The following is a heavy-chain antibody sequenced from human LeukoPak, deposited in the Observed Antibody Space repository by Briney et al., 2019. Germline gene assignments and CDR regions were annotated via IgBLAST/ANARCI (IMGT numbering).Heavy chain of an antibody. Sequence: PSETLSLTCTVSGGSISSGGYYWSWIRQHPGKGLEWIGYIYYSGSTYYNPSLKSRVTISVDTSKNQFSLKLSSVTAADTAAYYCARDEGRSDNDSWFDPWGQGTLVTVSS. D-gene: IGHD2-15*01. CDR2: IYYSGST. V-gene: IGHV4-31*03. CDR1: GGSISSGGYY. J-gene: IGHJ5*02. CDR3: ARDEGRSDNDSWFDP.